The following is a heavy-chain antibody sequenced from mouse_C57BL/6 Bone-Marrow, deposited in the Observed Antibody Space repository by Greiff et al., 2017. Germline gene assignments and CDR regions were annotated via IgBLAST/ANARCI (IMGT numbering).Heavy chain of an antibody. CDR1: GFTFSSYA. Sequence: DVHLVESGGGLVKPGGSLKLSCAASGFTFSSYAMSWVRQTPEKRLEWVATISDGGSYTYYPANVKGRFTISRDNAKNNLYLQMSHLKSEDTAMYYCARAYYSNDHTYCAMDYWGQGTSVTVSS. J-gene: IGHJ4*01. V-gene: IGHV5-4*01. CDR3: ARAYYSNDHTYCAMDY. D-gene: IGHD2-5*01. CDR2: ISDGGSYT.